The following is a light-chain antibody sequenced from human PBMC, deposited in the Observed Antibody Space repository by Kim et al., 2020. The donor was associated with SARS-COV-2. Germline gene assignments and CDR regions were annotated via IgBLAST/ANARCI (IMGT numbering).Light chain of an antibody. J-gene: IGKJ4*01. CDR2: AAS. CDR3: QQYYSFPLT. CDR1: QGISSY. V-gene: IGKV1-8*01. Sequence: AIRITQSPPSLSACTGDRVTITCRASQGISSYLAWYQQKPGKAPKVLIYAASTLQSGVPSRFSGSGSGTDFTLTISCLQSEDFASYYCQQYYSFPLTFGGGTKVDIK.